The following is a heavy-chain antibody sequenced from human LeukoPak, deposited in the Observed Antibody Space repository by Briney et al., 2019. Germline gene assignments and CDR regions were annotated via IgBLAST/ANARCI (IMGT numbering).Heavy chain of an antibody. CDR2: INHSGST. CDR1: GGSFSGYY. V-gene: IGHV4-34*01. Sequence: KPSETLSLTCAVYGGSFSGYYWSWIRQPPGKGLEWIGEINHSGSTNYNPSLKSPVTISVDTSKNQFSLKLSSVTAADTAVYYCAREALAGWFDPWGQGTLVTVSS. J-gene: IGHJ5*02. D-gene: IGHD6-13*01. CDR3: AREALAGWFDP.